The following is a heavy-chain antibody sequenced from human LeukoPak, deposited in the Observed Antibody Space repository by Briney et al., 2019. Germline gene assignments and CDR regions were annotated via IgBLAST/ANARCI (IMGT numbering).Heavy chain of an antibody. Sequence: PGGSLRLSCAASGFTFGSYSMNWVRQAPGKGLEWVSYIRSSSSIIYYADSVKGRFTVSRDNAKNSLYLQMNSLRAEDTAVYYCARVNKPVDYYYYGLDVWGQGTTVTVSS. CDR2: IRSSSSII. D-gene: IGHD1/OR15-1a*01. CDR1: GFTFGSYS. V-gene: IGHV3-48*01. J-gene: IGHJ6*02. CDR3: ARVNKPVDYYYYGLDV.